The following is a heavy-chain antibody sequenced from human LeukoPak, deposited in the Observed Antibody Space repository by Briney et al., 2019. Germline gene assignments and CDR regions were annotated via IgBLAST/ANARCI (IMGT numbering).Heavy chain of an antibody. Sequence: GESLKISCKGSGYSFTSYWIVWVRQMPGKGLEWMGIIYPDDSDSRYSPSFEGQVTFSADKSISTAYLLWSTLKASDTAMYYCARYTTGAFDYWGQGTLVTVSS. CDR2: IYPDDSDS. V-gene: IGHV5-51*01. J-gene: IGHJ4*02. CDR3: ARYTTGAFDY. D-gene: IGHD1-1*01. CDR1: GYSFTSYW.